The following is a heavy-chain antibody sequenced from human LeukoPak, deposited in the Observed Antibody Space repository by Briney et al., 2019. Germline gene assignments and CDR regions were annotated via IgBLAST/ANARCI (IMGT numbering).Heavy chain of an antibody. CDR3: ARAKQWLDAFDI. J-gene: IGHJ3*02. D-gene: IGHD6-19*01. CDR2: ISYDENNK. V-gene: IGHV3-30*04. Sequence: PGRSLRLPCAASGFTFSSYTMHWVRQAPGKGLEWVAVISYDENNKYYADSVKGRFTISRDNSKNTLYLQMNSLRAEDTAVYYCARAKQWLDAFDIWGQGTMVTVSS. CDR1: GFTFSSYT.